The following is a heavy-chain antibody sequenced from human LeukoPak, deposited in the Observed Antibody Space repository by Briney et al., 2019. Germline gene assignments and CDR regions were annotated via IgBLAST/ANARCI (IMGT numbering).Heavy chain of an antibody. D-gene: IGHD6-19*01. Sequence: SEALSLTCAVYGGSFSGYYWSWIRQPPGKGLEWIGEINHSGSTNHNPSLKSRVTISVDTSKNQFSLKLSSVTAADTAVYYCARGRSSGWYFDYWGQGTLVTVSS. V-gene: IGHV4-34*01. CDR3: ARGRSSGWYFDY. CDR2: INHSGST. J-gene: IGHJ4*02. CDR1: GGSFSGYY.